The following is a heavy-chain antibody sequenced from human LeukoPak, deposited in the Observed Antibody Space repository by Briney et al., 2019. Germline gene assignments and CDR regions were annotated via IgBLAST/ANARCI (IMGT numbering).Heavy chain of an antibody. D-gene: IGHD2-15*01. J-gene: IGHJ3*02. V-gene: IGHV4-59*08. CDR1: GGSISSYY. Sequence: PSETLSLTCTVSGGSISSYYWSWIRQPPGKGLDWSGYIYYSGSPNYNPSLKSRVTISVDRSKNQLSLKLTSVTAADTAVYFCARQGCSGGNCYGDDAFDIWGQGTMVTVSS. CDR2: IYYSGSP. CDR3: ARQGCSGGNCYGDDAFDI.